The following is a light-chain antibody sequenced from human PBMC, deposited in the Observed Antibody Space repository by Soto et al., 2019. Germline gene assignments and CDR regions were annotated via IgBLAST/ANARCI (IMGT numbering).Light chain of an antibody. CDR3: SSSAGSNNWGV. V-gene: IGLV2-8*01. Sequence: QSALTQPPSAPGSPGQSVTISCTGTSSDVGSYDYVSWYQQHPGKAPKLMIYEVSKRPSGVPDRFSGSKSGNTASLTVSGLQADDEADYYSSSSAGSNNWGVFSRGTKLTVL. CDR2: EVS. CDR1: SSDVGSYDY. J-gene: IGLJ3*02.